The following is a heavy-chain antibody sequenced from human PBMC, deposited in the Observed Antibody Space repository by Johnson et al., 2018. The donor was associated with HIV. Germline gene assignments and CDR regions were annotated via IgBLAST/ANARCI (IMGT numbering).Heavy chain of an antibody. V-gene: IGHV3-15*01. CDR1: GFTFSNAW. J-gene: IGHJ3*02. CDR3: TTRRVVGATPTPDDAFDI. D-gene: IGHD1-26*01. Sequence: VQLVESGGGLVKPGGSLRLSCAASGFTFSNAWMNWVRQAPGKGLEWVGRIQSKTDGGTTDYAAPVKGRFTISRDDSKNTLSLQMNSLKTEDTAVYYCTTRRVVGATPTPDDAFDIWGQGTVVIVSS. CDR2: IQSKTDGGTT.